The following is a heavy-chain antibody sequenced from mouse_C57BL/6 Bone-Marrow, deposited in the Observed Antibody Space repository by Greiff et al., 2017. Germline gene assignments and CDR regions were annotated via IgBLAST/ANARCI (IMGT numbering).Heavy chain of an antibody. J-gene: IGHJ4*01. Sequence: EVKLVESGGGLVQSGRSLRLSCATSGFTFSDFYMEWVRQAPGKGLEWIAASRNKANDYTTEYSASVKGRFIVSRDTSQSILYLQMNALRAEDTAIYYCARDSRYYYGSRYYYAMDYWGQGTSVTVSS. V-gene: IGHV7-1*01. CDR1: GFTFSDFY. CDR3: ARDSRYYYGSRYYYAMDY. D-gene: IGHD1-1*01. CDR2: SRNKANDYTT.